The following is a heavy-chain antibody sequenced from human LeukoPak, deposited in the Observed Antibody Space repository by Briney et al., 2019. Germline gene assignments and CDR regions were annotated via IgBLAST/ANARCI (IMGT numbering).Heavy chain of an antibody. CDR1: GFTFSSHA. CDR3: ARDLSPKGFWSGTYYYYYGMDV. D-gene: IGHD3-3*01. J-gene: IGHJ6*02. V-gene: IGHV3-30-3*01. CDR2: ISYDGSNK. Sequence: GRSLRLSCAASGFTFSSHAMHWVRQAPGKGLEWVAVISYDGSNKYYADSVKGRFTISRDNSKNTLYLQMNSLRAEDTAVYYCARDLSPKGFWSGTYYYYYGMDVWGQGTTVTVSS.